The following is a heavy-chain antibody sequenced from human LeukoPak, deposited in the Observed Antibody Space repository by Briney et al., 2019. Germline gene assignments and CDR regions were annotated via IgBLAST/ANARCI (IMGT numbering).Heavy chain of an antibody. CDR3: SSGNSHAFDI. CDR1: GFKFSDHY. Sequence: PGGSLRLSCAASGFKFSDHYIDWVRQAPGKGLEWVGRSRNKASSYTTEYAASVEGRFTISRDVSESSLYLQMNSLRAEDTAVYYCSSGNSHAFDIWGQGTMVTVSS. J-gene: IGHJ3*02. V-gene: IGHV3-72*01. D-gene: IGHD4-23*01. CDR2: SRNKASSYTT.